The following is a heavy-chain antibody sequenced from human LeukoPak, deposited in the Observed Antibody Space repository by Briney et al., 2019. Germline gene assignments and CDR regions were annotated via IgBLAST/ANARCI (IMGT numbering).Heavy chain of an antibody. V-gene: IGHV3-48*03. D-gene: IGHD3-22*01. CDR2: ISSSGSTI. CDR3: AKDPTHFRVWDDYDNTRLNY. Sequence: GGSLRLSCAASGFTFSSYEMNWVRQAPGKGLEWVSYISSSGSTIYYADSVKGRFTISRDNSKNTVYLQMNSLRAEDTAVYYCAKDPTHFRVWDDYDNTRLNYWGQGTLVTVSS. CDR1: GFTFSSYE. J-gene: IGHJ4*02.